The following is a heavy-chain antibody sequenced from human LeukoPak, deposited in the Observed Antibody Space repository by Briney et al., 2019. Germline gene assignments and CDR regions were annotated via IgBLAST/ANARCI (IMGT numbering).Heavy chain of an antibody. CDR1: GFTFSSYS. D-gene: IGHD2-2*01. CDR2: ISSSSSII. J-gene: IGHJ6*03. V-gene: IGHV3-48*01. Sequence: GGSLRLSCAASGFTFSSYSMNWVRQAPGKGLEWVSYISSSSSIIYYADSVKGRFTISRDNAKNSLYLQMNSLRAEDTAVYYCARDQSSTSPYYYYYMDVWGKGTTVTVSS. CDR3: ARDQSSTSPYYYYYMDV.